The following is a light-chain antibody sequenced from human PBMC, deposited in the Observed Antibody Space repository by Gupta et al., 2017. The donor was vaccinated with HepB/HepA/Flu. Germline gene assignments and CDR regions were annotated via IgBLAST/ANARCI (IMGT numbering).Light chain of an antibody. CDR2: AAS. J-gene: IGKJ1*01. CDR3: RQEDSYPRT. V-gene: IGKV1-6*01. Sequence: AIQMTQSPSSLSASVGDRVTITCRASQGIKKDLAWYQHKPGKAPKLLIFAASSLQTGVPSRFSGSGSGTDFTLTISSLQPEDFATYYCRQEDSYPRTFGQGTKVEVK. CDR1: QGIKKD.